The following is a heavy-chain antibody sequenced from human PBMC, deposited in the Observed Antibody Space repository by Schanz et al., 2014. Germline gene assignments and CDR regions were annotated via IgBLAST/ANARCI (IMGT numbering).Heavy chain of an antibody. CDR3: ARDMVENWFDS. CDR2: IFYTGYT. CDR1: GGSISSSSYY. Sequence: QLQLQESGPGLVKPSETLSLTCTVSGGSISSSSYYWGWIRQPPGKGLEWIGHIFYTGYTYNNPSLGSRVTMSVDTSKNQFSLKLAFVTAADTAVYYCARDMVENWFDSWGQGTLVTVSS. D-gene: IGHD3-10*01. J-gene: IGHJ5*01. V-gene: IGHV4-39*02.